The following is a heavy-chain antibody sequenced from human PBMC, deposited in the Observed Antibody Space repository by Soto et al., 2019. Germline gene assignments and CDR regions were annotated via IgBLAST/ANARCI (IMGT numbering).Heavy chain of an antibody. D-gene: IGHD3-16*01. CDR1: GGSISSSHHY. V-gene: IGHV4-39*01. CDR2: IYYSGTT. CDR3: ACGGVRGGY. J-gene: IGHJ4*02. Sequence: QLQLQESGPGLLKPSETLSLTCTVSGGSISSSHHYWGWIRQPPGKGLEWIGSIYYSGTTSYNPSLKSRVTISVDTSKNQFSLKLSSVTAADTAVYYCACGGVRGGYWGQGTLVTVSS.